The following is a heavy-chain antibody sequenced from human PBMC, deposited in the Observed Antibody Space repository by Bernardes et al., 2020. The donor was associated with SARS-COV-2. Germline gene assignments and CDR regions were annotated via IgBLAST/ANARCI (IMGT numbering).Heavy chain of an antibody. CDR3: ARTFYYDRGGDSLFDL. CDR1: GYTFSDYY. J-gene: IGHJ4*02. Sequence: ASVKVFCTSSGYTFSDYYTHWLRQAPGQGLEWMGWISPKSGATNHAQKFQGRVTMTRDTSISTDYMELSSLRSDDTAVYYCARTFYYDRGGDSLFDLWGQGTPVTVSS. V-gene: IGHV1-2*02. CDR2: ISPKSGAT. D-gene: IGHD2-21*01.